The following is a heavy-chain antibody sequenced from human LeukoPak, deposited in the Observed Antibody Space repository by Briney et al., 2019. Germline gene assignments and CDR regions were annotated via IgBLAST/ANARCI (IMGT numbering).Heavy chain of an antibody. D-gene: IGHD2-15*01. CDR2: INAGNGNT. CDR3: ARENIVVVVAAGRWFDP. Sequence: GASVKVSCKASGYTFTSYAMHWVRQAPGQRLEWMRWINAGNGNTKYSQKFQGRVTITRDTSASTAYMELSSLRSEDTAVYYCARENIVVVVAAGRWFDPWGQGTLVTVSS. V-gene: IGHV1-3*01. J-gene: IGHJ5*02. CDR1: GYTFTSYA.